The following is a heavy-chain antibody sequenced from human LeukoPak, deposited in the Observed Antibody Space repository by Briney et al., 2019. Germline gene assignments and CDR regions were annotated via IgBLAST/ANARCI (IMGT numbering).Heavy chain of an antibody. J-gene: IGHJ4*02. V-gene: IGHV3-48*01. CDR1: GFTFSSYS. Sequence: PGGSLRLSCAASGFTFSSYSMSWVRQAPGKGLEWVSYISSSSSTIYYADSVKGRFTISRDNAKNSLYLQMNSLRAEDTAVYYCARGPLEYSSSSGVGYWGQGTLVTVSS. CDR3: ARGPLEYSSSSGVGY. CDR2: ISSSSSTI. D-gene: IGHD6-6*01.